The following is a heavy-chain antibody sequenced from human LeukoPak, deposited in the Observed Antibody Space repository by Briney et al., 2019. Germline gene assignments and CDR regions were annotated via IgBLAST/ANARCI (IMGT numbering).Heavy chain of an antibody. CDR3: AKDRSIGTYYTFDH. J-gene: IGHJ4*02. CDR2: IGTGDDT. D-gene: IGHD1-26*01. Sequence: GGSLRLSCAASGFTFSSSDMHWVRQVIGKGLEWVSAIGTGDDTYYPDSVKGRFTISRDNSNNRLYLQMSGLTAADTAVYYCAKDRSIGTYYTFDHWGQGTLVTVSS. V-gene: IGHV3-13*01. CDR1: GFTFSSSD.